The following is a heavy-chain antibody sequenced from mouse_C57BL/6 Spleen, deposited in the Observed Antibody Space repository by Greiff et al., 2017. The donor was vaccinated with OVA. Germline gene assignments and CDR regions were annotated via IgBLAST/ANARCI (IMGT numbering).Heavy chain of an antibody. V-gene: IGHV6-3*01. Sequence: EVQGVESGGGLVQPGGSMKLSCVASGFTFSNYWMNWVRQSPEKGLEWVAQIRLKSDNYATHYAESVKGRFTISRDDSKSSVYLQMNNLRAEDTGIYYCTANWDYYFDYWGQGTTLTVSS. CDR3: TANWDYYFDY. D-gene: IGHD4-1*02. J-gene: IGHJ2*01. CDR2: IRLKSDNYAT. CDR1: GFTFSNYW.